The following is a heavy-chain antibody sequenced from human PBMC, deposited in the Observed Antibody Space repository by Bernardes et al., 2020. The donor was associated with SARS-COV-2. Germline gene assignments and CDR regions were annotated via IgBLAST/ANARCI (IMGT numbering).Heavy chain of an antibody. CDR3: ARGNYGGMYGPLDY. Sequence: ASVKVSCKASGYTFISYYIHWVRQAPGQGLEWMGIIKPGGGHPNYPQTLKGRVTMTSDTSTNTVYMEVNSLRSEDTAVYYCARGNYGGMYGPLDYWGQGVLVTVSS. V-gene: IGHV1-46*03. CDR1: GYTFISYY. D-gene: IGHD4-17*01. CDR2: IKPGGGHP. J-gene: IGHJ4*02.